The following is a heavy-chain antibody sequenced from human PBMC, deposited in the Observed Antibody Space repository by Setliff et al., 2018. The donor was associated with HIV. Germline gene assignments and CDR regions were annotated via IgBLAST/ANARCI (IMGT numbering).Heavy chain of an antibody. CDR3: ARSDISGTGYFDS. CDR1: GFTFTTYY. J-gene: IGHJ4*02. Sequence: ASVKVSCKASGFTFTTYYMHWVRQAPGQGLEWMGIINPSGGSTTYAQKFQGRVSMTRDTSTTTVYMELYSLRSEDTAVYHCARSDISGTGYFDSWGQGTLVTVSS. D-gene: IGHD1-20*01. CDR2: INPSGGST. V-gene: IGHV1-46*01.